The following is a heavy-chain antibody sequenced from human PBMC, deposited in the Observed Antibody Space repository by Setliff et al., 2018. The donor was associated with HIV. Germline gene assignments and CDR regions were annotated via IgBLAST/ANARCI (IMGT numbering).Heavy chain of an antibody. CDR2: IHSSGST. CDR3: ARVPFTTGFDY. V-gene: IGHV4-39*01. Sequence: PSETLSLTCTVSGDSIISSRNFWGWIRQPPGKGLEWIGNIHSSGSTYYNPSLKSRVFISVDLSINQFSLKLHSVTAVDTAVFYCARVPFTTGFDYWGQGILVTVSS. J-gene: IGHJ4*02. D-gene: IGHD3-3*01. CDR1: GDSIISSRNF.